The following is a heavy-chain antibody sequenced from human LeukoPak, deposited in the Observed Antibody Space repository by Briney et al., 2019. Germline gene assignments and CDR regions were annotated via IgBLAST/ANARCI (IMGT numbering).Heavy chain of an antibody. Sequence: GESLKISCKASGYNFTSYWIGWVRQMPGKGLEWMGIIYPGDSDTRYSPSFQGQVTISADKSISTAYLHWSSLKASDTAMYYCYRYGDYDNWFDPWGQGTLVTVSP. V-gene: IGHV5-51*01. CDR3: YRYGDYDNWFDP. J-gene: IGHJ5*02. D-gene: IGHD4-17*01. CDR1: GYNFTSYW. CDR2: IYPGDSDT.